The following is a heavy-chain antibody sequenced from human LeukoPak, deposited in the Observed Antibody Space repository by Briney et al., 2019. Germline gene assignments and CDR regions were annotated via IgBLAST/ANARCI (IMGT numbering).Heavy chain of an antibody. V-gene: IGHV1-18*01. J-gene: IGHJ6*03. D-gene: IGHD3-10*01. CDR2: ISAYNGNT. CDR3: ARTPVVRGGNYYYYYMDV. Sequence: ASVKVSCKASGYTFTSYGISWVRQAPGQGLEWMGWISAYNGNTNYAQKLQGRVTMTTDTSTSTAYMELRSLRSDDTAVYYCARTPVVRGGNYYYYYMDVWGKGTTVTISS. CDR1: GYTFTSYG.